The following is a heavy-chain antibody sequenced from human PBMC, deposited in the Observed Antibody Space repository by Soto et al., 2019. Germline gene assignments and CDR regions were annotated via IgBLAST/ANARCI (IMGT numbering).Heavy chain of an antibody. J-gene: IGHJ4*02. D-gene: IGHD6-13*01. CDR1: GVSISSYY. CDR3: ARRATRSIAGYYFDY. V-gene: IGHV4-34*01. CDR2: IHDSGSN. Sequence: SETLSLTCAASGVSISSYYWSWVRQAPGKGLEWIGDIHDSGSNNYNPAHRSLILITLDTSNNHFFLVLTSVTAAATAVYYCARRATRSIAGYYFDYWGQGTLVTVSS.